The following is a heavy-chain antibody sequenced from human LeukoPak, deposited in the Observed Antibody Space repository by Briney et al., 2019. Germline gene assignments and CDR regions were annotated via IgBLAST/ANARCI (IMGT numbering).Heavy chain of an antibody. CDR3: ARDPRDPRITMVRGVISPWFDY. CDR2: ISGSGGST. D-gene: IGHD3-10*01. V-gene: IGHV3-23*01. J-gene: IGHJ4*02. CDR1: GFTFSSYA. Sequence: GGSLRLSCAASGFTFSSYAMSWVRQAPGKGLEWVSAISGSGGSTYYADSVKGRFTISRDNSKNTLYLQMNSLRAEDTAVYYCARDPRDPRITMVRGVISPWFDYWGQGTLVTVSS.